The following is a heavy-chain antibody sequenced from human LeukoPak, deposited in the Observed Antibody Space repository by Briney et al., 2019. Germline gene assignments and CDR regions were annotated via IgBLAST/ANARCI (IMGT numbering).Heavy chain of an antibody. V-gene: IGHV4-34*01. D-gene: IGHD6-13*01. J-gene: IGHJ4*02. CDR2: INHSGST. Sequence: SETLSLTCAVYGGSFSGYYWSWIRQPPGKGLEWIGEINHSGSTNYNPSLKSRVTISIDTSKNQFSLKLTSVTAADTAVYYCARNSSSPDYWGQGTRVTVSS. CDR3: ARNSSSPDY. CDR1: GGSFSGYY.